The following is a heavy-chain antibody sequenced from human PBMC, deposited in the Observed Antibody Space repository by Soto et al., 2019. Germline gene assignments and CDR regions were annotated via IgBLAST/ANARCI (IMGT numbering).Heavy chain of an antibody. CDR2: ISWNSGSI. CDR1: GFTFDDYA. CDR3: ARRPDYYGSGSYSFLDAFDI. Sequence: GGSLRLSCAASGFTFDDYAMHWVRQAPGKGLEWVSGISWNSGSIGYADSVKGRFTISRDNAKNSLYLQMNSLRAEDTALYYCARRPDYYGSGSYSFLDAFDIWGQGTMVTVSS. J-gene: IGHJ3*02. V-gene: IGHV3-9*01. D-gene: IGHD3-10*01.